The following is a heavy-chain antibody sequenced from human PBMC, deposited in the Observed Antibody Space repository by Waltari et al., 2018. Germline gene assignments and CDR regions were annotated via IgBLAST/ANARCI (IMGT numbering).Heavy chain of an antibody. V-gene: IGHV3-9*01. J-gene: IGHJ4*02. D-gene: IGHD3-22*01. CDR3: AKLTNYYDSSGKDY. Sequence: EVQLVESGGGLVQPGRSLRLSCAASGFTFDDYAMHWVRQAPGKGLEWVSGISWNSGSIGYADSVKGRFTISRDNSKNTLYLQMNSLRAEDTAVYYCAKLTNYYDSSGKDYWGQGTLVTVSS. CDR1: GFTFDDYA. CDR2: ISWNSGSI.